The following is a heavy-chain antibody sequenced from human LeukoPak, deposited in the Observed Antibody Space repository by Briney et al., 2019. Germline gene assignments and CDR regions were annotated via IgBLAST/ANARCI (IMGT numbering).Heavy chain of an antibody. CDR2: IYTSWST. J-gene: IGHJ6*03. V-gene: IGHV4-4*07. CDR1: GGSISSYY. CDR3: ARDQEWLVQDYYYYYMDV. Sequence: PSETLSLTCTVSGGSISSYYWSWIRQPAGKGLEWIGRIYTSWSTNYNPSLKSRVTMSVDTSKNQFSLKLSSVTAADTAVYYCARDQEWLVQDYYYYYMDVWGKGTTVTVSS. D-gene: IGHD6-19*01.